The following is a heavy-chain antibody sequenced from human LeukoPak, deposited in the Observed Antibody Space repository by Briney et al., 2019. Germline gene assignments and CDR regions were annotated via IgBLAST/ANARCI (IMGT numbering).Heavy chain of an antibody. CDR1: GFTFSSYG. V-gene: IGHV3-30*02. CDR2: IRYDGSNK. CDR3: AKDGNRAEYSSSSRPSFGDI. Sequence: GGSLRLSCAASGFTFSSYGMHWVRQAPGKGLEWVAFIRYDGSNKYYADSVKGRFTISRDNSKNTLYLQMNSLRAEDTAVYYCAKDGNRAEYSSSSRPSFGDIWGQGTMVTVSS. D-gene: IGHD6-6*01. J-gene: IGHJ3*02.